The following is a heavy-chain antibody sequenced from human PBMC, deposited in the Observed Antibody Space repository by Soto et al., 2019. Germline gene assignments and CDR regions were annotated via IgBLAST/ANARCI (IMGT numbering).Heavy chain of an antibody. D-gene: IGHD6-13*01. V-gene: IGHV3-30*04. J-gene: IGHJ4*02. CDR2: ISYDGGKK. Sequence: PGGSLRLSCAASGFNFSSYAMHWVRQAPGKGLEWVAVISYDGGKKYYADSVKGRFTISRDNSKNTLYVEMNSLSAEDTAVYYCAREGKPAAGNTPHNWGQGTLVTVYS. CDR3: AREGKPAAGNTPHN. CDR1: GFNFSSYA.